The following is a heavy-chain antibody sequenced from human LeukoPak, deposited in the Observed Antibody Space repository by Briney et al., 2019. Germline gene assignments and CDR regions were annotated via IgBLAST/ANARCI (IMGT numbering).Heavy chain of an antibody. V-gene: IGHV1-2*02. CDR1: GYTFTGYY. Sequence: VASVKVSCKASGYTFTGYYMHWVRQAPGQGLEWMGWINPNSGGTNYAQKFQGRVTMTRDTSISTACMELSRLRSDDTAVYYCARVTHSSYWYFDLWGRGTLVTVSS. D-gene: IGHD3-22*01. J-gene: IGHJ2*01. CDR2: INPNSGGT. CDR3: ARVTHSSYWYFDL.